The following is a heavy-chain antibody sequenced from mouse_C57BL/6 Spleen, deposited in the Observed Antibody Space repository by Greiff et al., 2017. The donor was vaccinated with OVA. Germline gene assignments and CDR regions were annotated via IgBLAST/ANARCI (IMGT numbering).Heavy chain of an antibody. D-gene: IGHD1-1*01. Sequence: DVKLVESGGGLVKPGGSLKLSCAASGFTFSDYGMHWVRQAPEKGLEWVAYISSGSSTIYYADTVKGRFTISRDNAKNTLFLQMTSLRSEDTAMYYCERDYYGSSYAMDYWGQGTSVTVSS. CDR1: GFTFSDYG. J-gene: IGHJ4*01. V-gene: IGHV5-17*01. CDR2: ISSGSSTI. CDR3: ERDYYGSSYAMDY.